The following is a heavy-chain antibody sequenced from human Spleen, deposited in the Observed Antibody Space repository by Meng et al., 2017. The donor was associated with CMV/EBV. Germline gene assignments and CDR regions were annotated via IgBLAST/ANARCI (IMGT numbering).Heavy chain of an antibody. CDR3: ARDKWELRDAFDI. V-gene: IGHV3-21*04. D-gene: IGHD1-26*01. J-gene: IGHJ3*02. CDR1: GFTFSSYS. Sequence: GGSLRLSCAASGFTFSSYSMNWVRQAPGKGLEWVSSISSSSSYIYYADSVKGRFTISRDNAKNSLYLQMNSLRAEDTAVYYCARDKWELRDAFDIWGQGTMVTVSS. CDR2: ISSSSSYI.